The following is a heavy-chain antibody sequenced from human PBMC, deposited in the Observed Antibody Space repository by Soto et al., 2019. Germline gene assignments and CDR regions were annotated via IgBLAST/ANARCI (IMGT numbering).Heavy chain of an antibody. Sequence: SETLSLTCAVYGGSLSGYYWSWIRQPPGKGLEWIGEIYHSGTTNYNPSLKSRVTISVDMSKNQFSVKLSSVTAADTAVYYCARIREQRLPYDAFEIWGQGTMVTVSS. V-gene: IGHV4-34*01. CDR3: ARIREQRLPYDAFEI. J-gene: IGHJ3*02. CDR1: GGSLSGYY. D-gene: IGHD6-25*01. CDR2: IYHSGTT.